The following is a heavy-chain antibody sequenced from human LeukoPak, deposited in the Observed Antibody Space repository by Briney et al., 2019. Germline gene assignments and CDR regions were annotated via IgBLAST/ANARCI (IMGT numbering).Heavy chain of an antibody. CDR3: AKGSGINHYHWIDP. CDR2: ISGGGGST. D-gene: IGHD1-14*01. V-gene: IGHV3-23*01. J-gene: IGHJ5*02. Sequence: GGSLRLSCAASEFTFSNHAMNWVRRAPGKGLEWVSGISGGGGSTYYADSVKGRFTISRDNSKNTLYLQMDSLRAEDTALYYCAKGSGINHYHWIDPWGQGTLVTVSS. CDR1: EFTFSNHA.